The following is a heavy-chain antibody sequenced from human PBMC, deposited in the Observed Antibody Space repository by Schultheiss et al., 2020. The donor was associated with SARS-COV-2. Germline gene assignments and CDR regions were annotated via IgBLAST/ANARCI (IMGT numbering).Heavy chain of an antibody. Sequence: SETLSLTCTVSGGSISSGGYYWSWIRQHPGKGLEWIGYIYYSGSTNYNPSLKSRVTMSVDTSKNQFSLKLSSVTAADTAVYYCARGPHYSGSYYGMDVWGQGTTVTVSS. J-gene: IGHJ6*02. V-gene: IGHV4-61*08. CDR3: ARGPHYSGSYYGMDV. CDR1: GGSISSGGYY. D-gene: IGHD1-26*01. CDR2: IYYSGST.